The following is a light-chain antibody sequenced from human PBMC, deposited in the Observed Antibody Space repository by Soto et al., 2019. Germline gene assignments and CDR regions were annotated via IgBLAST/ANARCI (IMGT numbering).Light chain of an antibody. V-gene: IGLV1-51*02. CDR1: SSNIGNNY. CDR3: GTWDSSLSVGV. J-gene: IGLJ3*02. Sequence: QSVLTQPPSVSAAPGQKVTISCSGSSSNIGNNYVSWYQQLPGTAPKLLIYENNKRPSGIPERFSGSKSGTSATLGIMGLQTGDEADYYCGTWDSSLSVGVFGGGTKVTV. CDR2: ENN.